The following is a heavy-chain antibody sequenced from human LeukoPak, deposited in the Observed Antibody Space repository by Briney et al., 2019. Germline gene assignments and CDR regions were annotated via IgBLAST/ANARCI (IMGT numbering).Heavy chain of an antibody. CDR3: ARDCPYYYDSSGYHLDY. CDR1: GFTFDDYE. V-gene: IGHV3-48*03. D-gene: IGHD3-22*01. J-gene: IGHJ4*02. Sequence: GGTLRLSCAASGFTFDDYEMNWVRQAPGKGLEWVSYISSSGSTIYYADSVKGRFTISRDNAKNSLYLQMNSLRAEDTAVYYCARDCPYYYDSSGYHLDYWGQGTLVTVSS. CDR2: ISSSGSTI.